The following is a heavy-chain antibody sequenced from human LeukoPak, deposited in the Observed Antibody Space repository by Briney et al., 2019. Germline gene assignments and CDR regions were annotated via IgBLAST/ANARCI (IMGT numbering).Heavy chain of an antibody. J-gene: IGHJ3*02. CDR2: INPSGGST. D-gene: IGHD3/OR15-3a*01. Sequence: ASVKVSCKASGYTFTSYYMHWVRQAPGQGLEWMGIINPSGGSTSYAQKFQGRVTMTRDMSTSTVYMELSSLRSEDTAVYYCARTLVGLADAFDIWGQGTMVTVSS. CDR1: GYTFTSYY. V-gene: IGHV1-46*01. CDR3: ARTLVGLADAFDI.